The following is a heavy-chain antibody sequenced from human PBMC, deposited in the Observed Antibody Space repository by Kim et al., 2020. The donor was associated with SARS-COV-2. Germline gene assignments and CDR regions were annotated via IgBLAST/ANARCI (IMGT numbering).Heavy chain of an antibody. D-gene: IGHD2-2*01. CDR3: ARGDCSSTSCPSVATGLGGYH. Sequence: ASVKVSCKASGYTFTSYAMHWVRQAPGQRLEWMGWINAGNGNTKYSQKFQGRVTITRDTSASTAYMELSSLRSEDTAVYYCARGDCSSTSCPSVATGLGGYHWGQGTLVTVSS. V-gene: IGHV1-3*01. J-gene: IGHJ4*02. CDR1: GYTFTSYA. CDR2: INAGNGNT.